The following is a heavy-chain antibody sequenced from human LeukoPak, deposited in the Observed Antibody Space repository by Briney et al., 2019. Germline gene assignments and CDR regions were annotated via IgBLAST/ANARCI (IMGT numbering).Heavy chain of an antibody. J-gene: IGHJ5*02. CDR2: IYHSGST. CDR1: GYSISSGYY. Sequence: SETLSLTCAVSGYSISSGYYWGWIRQPPGKGLAWIGSIYHSGSTYYNPSLKSRVTISVDTSKNQFSLKLSSVTAADTAVYYCARDPNSSSWFHWFDPWGQGTLVTVSS. CDR3: ARDPNSSSWFHWFDP. D-gene: IGHD6-13*01. V-gene: IGHV4-38-2*02.